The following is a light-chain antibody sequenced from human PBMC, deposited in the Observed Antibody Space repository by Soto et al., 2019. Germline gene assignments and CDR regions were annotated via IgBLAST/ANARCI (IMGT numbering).Light chain of an antibody. CDR2: SHN. V-gene: IGLV1-44*01. J-gene: IGLJ3*02. CDR1: DSNIGRNT. Sequence: QSVLTQPPSASGTPGQRVTISCSGSDSNIGRNTVNWYQHLPGTAPKLVIFSHNKRPSGVPDRFSGSTSGTSASLAISDPQSEDEAYYYCSSGDDSRTGVVFGGGTKLTVL. CDR3: SSGDDSRTGVV.